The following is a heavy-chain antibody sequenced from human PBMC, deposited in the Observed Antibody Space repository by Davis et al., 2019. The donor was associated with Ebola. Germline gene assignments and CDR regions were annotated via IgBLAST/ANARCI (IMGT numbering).Heavy chain of an antibody. J-gene: IGHJ6*02. Sequence: SVKVSCKASRCTFSSNAISWVRQAPGQGREWMGGIITICGTENYAQKFQGRVTITADESTSTAYMELSNLRSEDSAVFYCARELLDYSKNKLKYYYAMDVWGQGTTVTVSS. CDR1: RCTFSSNA. D-gene: IGHD4-11*01. V-gene: IGHV1-69*13. CDR2: IITICGTE. CDR3: ARELLDYSKNKLKYYYAMDV.